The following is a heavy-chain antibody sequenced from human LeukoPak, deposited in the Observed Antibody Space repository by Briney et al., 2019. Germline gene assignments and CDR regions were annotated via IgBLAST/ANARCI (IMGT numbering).Heavy chain of an antibody. Sequence: SETLSLTCAVYGGPFSGYYWSWIRQPPGKGLEWIGEINHSGSTNYNPSLKSRVTISVDTSKNQFSLKLSSVTAADTAVYYCARRSAAAGTFYYYMDVWGKGTTVTVSS. V-gene: IGHV4-34*01. J-gene: IGHJ6*03. CDR3: ARRSAAAGTFYYYMDV. D-gene: IGHD6-13*01. CDR2: INHSGST. CDR1: GGPFSGYY.